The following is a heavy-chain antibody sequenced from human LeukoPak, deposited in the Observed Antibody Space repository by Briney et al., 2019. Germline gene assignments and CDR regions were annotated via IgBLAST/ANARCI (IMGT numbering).Heavy chain of an antibody. D-gene: IGHD2-2*01. J-gene: IGHJ4*02. Sequence: GGSLRLSCAASGFTFSTYAMSWVRQAPGKGLEWVSAISGSGGSTYYADSVKGRFTISRDNSKNTLYLQMNSLRAEDTAVYYCAKVGYLGYCSSTSCYLRYWGQGTLVTVSS. CDR3: AKVGYLGYCSSTSCYLRY. V-gene: IGHV3-23*01. CDR2: ISGSGGST. CDR1: GFTFSTYA.